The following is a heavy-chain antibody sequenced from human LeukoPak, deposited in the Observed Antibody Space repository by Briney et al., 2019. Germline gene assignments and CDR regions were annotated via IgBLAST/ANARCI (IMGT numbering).Heavy chain of an antibody. CDR2: IGWSDSAI. J-gene: IGHJ4*02. V-gene: IGHV3-48*02. CDR3: ARDHQWSFDS. Sequence: GVSLRLSCAASGFTFSTYTMNWVRQAPGKGLEWISYIGWSDSAIFYADSVKGRFTISRDSAKNSLFLQMNSLSDEDTAVYYCARDHQWSFDSWGQGTLVTVSS. D-gene: IGHD2-15*01. CDR1: GFTFSTYT.